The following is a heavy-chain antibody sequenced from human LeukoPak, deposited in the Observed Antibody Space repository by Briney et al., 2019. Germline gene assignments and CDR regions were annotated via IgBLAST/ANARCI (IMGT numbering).Heavy chain of an antibody. CDR3: ANLGSIVVVTAIPGFDY. D-gene: IGHD2-21*02. CDR1: GFTFSSYA. CDR2: ISGSGGST. J-gene: IGHJ4*02. V-gene: IGHV3-23*01. Sequence: GGSLRLSCAASGFTFSSYAMSWVRQAPGKGLEWVSAISGSGGSTYYADSVKGRFTISRDNSKNTLYLQMNSLRAEDTAVYYCANLGSIVVVTAIPGFDYWGQGTLVTVSS.